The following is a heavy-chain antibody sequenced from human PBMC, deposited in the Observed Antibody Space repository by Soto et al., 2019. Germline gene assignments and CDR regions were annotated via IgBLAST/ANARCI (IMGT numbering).Heavy chain of an antibody. CDR1: GDSISSSNSH. CDR2: VYYGGAIFYSGNI. CDR3: VRYDRINMKPYSPEGFHI. J-gene: IGHJ3*02. Sequence: SETLSLTCTVSGDSISSSNSHWGWARQPPGKGLEYIGSVYYGGAIFYSGNIYYNPSLKSRVTISVDTSKNQFSLRLSSVTAADTGVYYCVRYDRINMKPYSPEGFHIWGQGTMVTVSS. V-gene: IGHV4-39*01. D-gene: IGHD3-3*02.